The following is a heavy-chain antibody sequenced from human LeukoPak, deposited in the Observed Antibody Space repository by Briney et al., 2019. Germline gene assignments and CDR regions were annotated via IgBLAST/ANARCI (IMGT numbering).Heavy chain of an antibody. J-gene: IGHJ4*02. Sequence: ASVKVSCKASGDTFTDDYIHWVRQAPGQGLEWMGWINHNSGGTNYAQKFQGRVTMTRDTSISTAYMELSRLRSDDTAVYYCASQGGVGAAGTFDYWGQGTLVTVSS. D-gene: IGHD1-26*01. CDR3: ASQGGVGAAGTFDY. CDR2: INHNSGGT. V-gene: IGHV1-2*02. CDR1: GDTFTDDY.